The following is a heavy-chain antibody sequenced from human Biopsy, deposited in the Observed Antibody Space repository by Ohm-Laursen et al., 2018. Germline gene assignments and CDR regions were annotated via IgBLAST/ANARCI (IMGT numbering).Heavy chain of an antibody. D-gene: IGHD3-3*01. CDR1: GFTVSSNY. J-gene: IGHJ4*02. Sequence: LRLSCSASGFTVSSNYMSWVRQAPGKGLEWVSVIYSGGSTYYADSVKGRFTISRDNSKNTLYLQMNSLRAEDTALYYCARGGQGGFLEWLFIGWGQGTLVTVSS. CDR3: ARGGQGGFLEWLFIG. CDR2: IYSGGST. V-gene: IGHV3-53*01.